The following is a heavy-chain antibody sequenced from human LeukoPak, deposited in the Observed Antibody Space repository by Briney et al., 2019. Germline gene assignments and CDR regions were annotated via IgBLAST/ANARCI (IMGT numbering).Heavy chain of an antibody. CDR3: AKDLRSVVTPPSLDY. CDR2: ASGSGGST. Sequence: PGGSLRLSCAASGFTFSSYAMSWVRQAPGKGLEWVSSASGSGGSTYYADSVKGPFTISRDNSKNTLYLQMNSLRAEDTAVYYCAKDLRSVVTPPSLDYWGQGTLVTVSS. CDR1: GFTFSSYA. J-gene: IGHJ4*02. D-gene: IGHD4-23*01. V-gene: IGHV3-23*01.